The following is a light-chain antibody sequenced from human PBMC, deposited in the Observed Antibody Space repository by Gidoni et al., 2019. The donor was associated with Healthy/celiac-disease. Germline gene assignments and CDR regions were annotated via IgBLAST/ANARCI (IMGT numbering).Light chain of an antibody. V-gene: IGKV1-39*01. CDR2: AAS. Sequence: DIQMIQSPSSLSASVGDRVTITCRASQSISSYLNWYQQKPGKAPKLLIYAASSLQSGVPSRFSGSGSGTDFTLTISSLQPEDFATYYCQQSYSTPGYTFGQGTKLEIK. CDR1: QSISSY. CDR3: QQSYSTPGYT. J-gene: IGKJ2*01.